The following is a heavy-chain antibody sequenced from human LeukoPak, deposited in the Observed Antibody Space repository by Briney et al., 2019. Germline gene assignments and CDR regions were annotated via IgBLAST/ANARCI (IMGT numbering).Heavy chain of an antibody. D-gene: IGHD3-10*01. V-gene: IGHV3-30*02. CDR2: IRSDVSNK. Sequence: GGSLTLSCAASGFTFSSYGMHWVRQAPGKGLEWVASIRSDVSNKYHADSVKGRFTISRDNSKNTMYLQMNSMRAEDTAVYYCAKVGKTENYYGSGRFSYYYYMDVWGKGTTVTISS. J-gene: IGHJ6*03. CDR1: GFTFSSYG. CDR3: AKVGKTENYYGSGRFSYYYYMDV.